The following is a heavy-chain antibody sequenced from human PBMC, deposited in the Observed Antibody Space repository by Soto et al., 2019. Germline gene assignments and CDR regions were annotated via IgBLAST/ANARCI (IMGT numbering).Heavy chain of an antibody. J-gene: IGHJ4*02. CDR1: GYTLTELS. D-gene: IGHD3-3*01. V-gene: IGHV1-24*01. Sequence: RASVKVSCKVSGYTLTELSMHWVRQAPGKGLEWMGGFDPEDGETIYAQKFQGRVTMTEDTSTDTAYMELSSLRSEDTAVYYCATPLWSGYYFDYWGQGTLVTVSS. CDR2: FDPEDGET. CDR3: ATPLWSGYYFDY.